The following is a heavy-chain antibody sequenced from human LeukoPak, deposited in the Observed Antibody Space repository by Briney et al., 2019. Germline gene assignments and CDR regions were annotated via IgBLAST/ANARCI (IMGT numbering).Heavy chain of an antibody. CDR2: FSVGGTLI. D-gene: IGHD6-13*01. J-gene: IGHJ4*02. CDR3: ALPHGQLALQFDY. CDR1: GFTFSDYY. Sequence: PGGSLRLSCAASGFTFSDYYMSWIRQAPGKGLEWVSYFSVGGTLIYYADSVKGRFTISRDNAKNTLYLQMNSLRAEDTAVYYCALPHGQLALQFDYWGQGTLVTVSS. V-gene: IGHV3-11*01.